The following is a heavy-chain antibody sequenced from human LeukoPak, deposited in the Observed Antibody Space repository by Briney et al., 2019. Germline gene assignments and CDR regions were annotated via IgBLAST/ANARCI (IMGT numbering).Heavy chain of an antibody. V-gene: IGHV3-23*01. CDR2: INGDGDST. D-gene: IGHD3-10*01. J-gene: IGHJ4*02. CDR1: GFTFSTSA. Sequence: GGSLRLSCAASGFTFSTSAISWVRQAPGKGLEWLSTINGDGDSTYYADSVKGRFAISGDSSKCTLYLRMNSLRTGDTAVYYCAKANPTARGVNFDYWGQGTLVTVSS. CDR3: AKANPTARGVNFDY.